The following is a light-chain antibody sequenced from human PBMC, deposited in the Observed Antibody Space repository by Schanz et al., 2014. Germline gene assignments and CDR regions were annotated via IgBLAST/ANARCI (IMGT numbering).Light chain of an antibody. CDR2: EAT. V-gene: IGLV2-14*02. CDR3: QSYDNSLRGWI. Sequence: QSALIQPASVSGSPTQSITISCTGTSSDIGSFYLVSWYQQHPGKVPKLIISEATKRPSGVSDRFSGSKSGNTASLTVSGLQAEDEADYYCQSYDNSLRGWIFGGGTKLTVL. CDR1: SSDIGSFYL. J-gene: IGLJ2*01.